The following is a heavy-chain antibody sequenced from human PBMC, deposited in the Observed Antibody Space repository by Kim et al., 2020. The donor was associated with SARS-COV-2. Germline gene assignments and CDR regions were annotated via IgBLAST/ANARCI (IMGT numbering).Heavy chain of an antibody. CDR1: GGTFSSYA. J-gene: IGHJ6*02. V-gene: IGHV1-69*13. CDR2: IIPIFGTA. D-gene: IGHD6-13*01. Sequence: SVKVSCKASGGTFSSYAISWVRQAPGQGLEWMGGIIPIFGTANYAQKFQGRVTITADESTSTAYMELSSLRSEDTAVYYCARTYSSSWYGRYGMDVWGQGTTVTVSS. CDR3: ARTYSSSWYGRYGMDV.